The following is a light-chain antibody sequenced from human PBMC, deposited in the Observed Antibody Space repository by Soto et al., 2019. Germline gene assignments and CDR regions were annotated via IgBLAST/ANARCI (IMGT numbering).Light chain of an antibody. CDR1: QSFTSW. CDR3: QQYSTSPYT. J-gene: IGKJ2*01. CDR2: HAS. Sequence: DIQMTQSPSTLSASVGDRVTITCRASQSFTSWLAWYHQKPGKAPKLLIYHASNLEEGVPSRFSGSESGTEFTLTISSLQPDDFGSYYCQQYSTSPYTFGQGTK. V-gene: IGKV1-5*01.